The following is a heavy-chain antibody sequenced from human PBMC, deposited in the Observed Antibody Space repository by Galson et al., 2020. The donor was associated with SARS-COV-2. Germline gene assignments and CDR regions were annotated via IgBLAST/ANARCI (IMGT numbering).Heavy chain of an antibody. Sequence: GGSLRLSCAASGFTFSSYGMHWVRQAPGKGLEWVAVISYDGSNKYYADSVKGRFTISRDNSKNTLYLQMNSLRAEDTAVYYCAKDQGSGNPGETWGQGTLVTVSS. D-gene: IGHD3-10*01. V-gene: IGHV3-30*18. CDR1: GFTFSSYG. J-gene: IGHJ5*02. CDR3: AKDQGSGNPGET. CDR2: ISYDGSNK.